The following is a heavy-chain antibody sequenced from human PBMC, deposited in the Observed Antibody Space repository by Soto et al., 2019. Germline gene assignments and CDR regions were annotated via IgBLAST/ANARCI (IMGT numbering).Heavy chain of an antibody. Sequence: QVQLQESGPGLVKPSQTLSLTCTVSGGSISSGGYYWSWIRQHPGKGLEWIGYIYYSGSTYYNPSLQRRVTKSVDTATIHFSLELSSVTPADSAGDYCASSRQSYALDIWGQGTMVTVSS. J-gene: IGHJ3*02. CDR2: IYYSGST. CDR1: GGSISSGGYY. D-gene: IGHD6-19*01. V-gene: IGHV4-31*03. CDR3: ASSRQSYALDI.